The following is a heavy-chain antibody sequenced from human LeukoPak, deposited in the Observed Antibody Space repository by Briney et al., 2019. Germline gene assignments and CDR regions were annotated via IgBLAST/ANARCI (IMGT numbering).Heavy chain of an antibody. J-gene: IGHJ5*02. CDR1: GYTFTSYD. Sequence: ASVKVSCKASGYTFTSYDINWVRQAPGQGLEWMGWINTNTGNPTYAQGFTGRFVFSLDTSVSTAYLQISSLKAEDTAVYYCARQNDFWSGYFLPTWGQGTLVTVSS. V-gene: IGHV7-4-1*02. CDR3: ARQNDFWSGYFLPT. D-gene: IGHD3-3*01. CDR2: INTNTGNP.